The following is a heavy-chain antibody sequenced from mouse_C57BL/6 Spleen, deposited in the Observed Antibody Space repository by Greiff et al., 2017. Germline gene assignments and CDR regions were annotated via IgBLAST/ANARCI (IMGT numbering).Heavy chain of an antibody. CDR1: GYAFTNYL. Sequence: VQLQQSGAELVRPGTSVKVSCKASGYAFTNYLIEWVKQRPGQGLEWIGVINPGSGGTNYNQKFKGKATLTADKSSSTAYMQLSSLTSEDSAVYFGARWRWSRLDYYAMDYWGQGTSVTVSS. D-gene: IGHD2-3*01. CDR2: INPGSGGT. V-gene: IGHV1-54*01. J-gene: IGHJ4*01. CDR3: ARWRWSRLDYYAMDY.